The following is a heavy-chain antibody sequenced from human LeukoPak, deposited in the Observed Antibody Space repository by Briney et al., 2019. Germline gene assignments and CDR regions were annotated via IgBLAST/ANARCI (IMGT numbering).Heavy chain of an antibody. V-gene: IGHV1-69*13. CDR1: GGTFSSYA. CDR3: ATPPYCSGGSCYHDAFDI. J-gene: IGHJ3*02. D-gene: IGHD2-15*01. CDR2: IIPIFGTA. Sequence: SVKVSCKASGGTFSSYAISWVRQAPGQGLEWMGGIIPIFGTANYAQKFQGRVTITADESTSTAYMELSSLRSEDTAVYYCATPPYCSGGSCYHDAFDIWGQGTMVTVSS.